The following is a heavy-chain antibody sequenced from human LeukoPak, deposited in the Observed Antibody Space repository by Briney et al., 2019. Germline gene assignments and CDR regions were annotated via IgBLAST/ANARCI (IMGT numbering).Heavy chain of an antibody. CDR2: IIPIFGTA. CDR3: MRVDTYHYDSIGYFCALDI. V-gene: IGHV1-69*05. D-gene: IGHD3-22*01. J-gene: IGHJ3*02. CDR1: GGTFSSYA. Sequence: SVKVSCKASGGTFSSYAISWVRQAPGQGLEWMGGIIPIFGTANYAQKFQGRVTITTDESTSTAYMELSSLRSEDTAVYYCMRVDTYHYDSIGYFCALDIWGQGTMVTVSS.